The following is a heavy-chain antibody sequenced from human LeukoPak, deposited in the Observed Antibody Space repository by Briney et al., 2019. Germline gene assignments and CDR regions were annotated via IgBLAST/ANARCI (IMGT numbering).Heavy chain of an antibody. V-gene: IGHV1-2*02. CDR1: GYTFTSYD. J-gene: IGHJ4*02. CDR3: ASLALISPFDY. CDR2: INPNSGGT. Sequence: GASVKVSCKASGYTFTSYDINWVRQATGQGLEWMGWINPNSGGTNYAQKFQGRVTMTRDTSISTAYMELSRLRSDDTAVYYCASLALISPFDYWGQGTLVTVSS.